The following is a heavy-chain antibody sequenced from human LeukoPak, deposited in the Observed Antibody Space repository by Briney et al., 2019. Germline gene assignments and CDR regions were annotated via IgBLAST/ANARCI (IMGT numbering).Heavy chain of an antibody. V-gene: IGHV1-69*06. CDR2: IIPIFGTA. J-gene: IGHJ6*03. Sequence: SVKVSCKASGGTFSSYAISWVRQAPGQGLEWMGGIIPIFGTANYAQKFQGRVTITADKSTSTAYMELSSLRSEDTAVYYCASPSGSYFRYYYYYYMDVWGKGTTVTVSS. CDR1: GGTFSSYA. CDR3: ASPSGSYFRYYYYYYMDV. D-gene: IGHD1-26*01.